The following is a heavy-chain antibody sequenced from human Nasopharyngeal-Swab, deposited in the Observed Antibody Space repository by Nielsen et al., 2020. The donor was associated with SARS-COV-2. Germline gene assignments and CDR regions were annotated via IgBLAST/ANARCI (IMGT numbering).Heavy chain of an antibody. Sequence: WIRQPPGKGLEWISYISSTGTTIYYADSVKDRFTISRDSAKNSLFLQMNSLRAEDTALYYCAREMGYSYGWDYWGQGTQVTVSS. J-gene: IGHJ4*02. V-gene: IGHV3-48*03. CDR2: ISSTGTTI. D-gene: IGHD5-18*01. CDR3: AREMGYSYGWDY.